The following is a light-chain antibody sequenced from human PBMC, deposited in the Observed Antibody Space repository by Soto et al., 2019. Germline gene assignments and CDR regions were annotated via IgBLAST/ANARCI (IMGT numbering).Light chain of an antibody. Sequence: QSVLTQPPSVSGAPGQRVTTSCTGSSSNIGAGYDVHWYQHLPGTAPKVLICGNTNRPSGVPDRFSGSKSGASASLAITGLQAEDEADYYCQSYDSSLTGTYVFGTGTKVTV. V-gene: IGLV1-40*01. CDR3: QSYDSSLTGTYV. CDR1: SSNIGAGYD. CDR2: GNT. J-gene: IGLJ1*01.